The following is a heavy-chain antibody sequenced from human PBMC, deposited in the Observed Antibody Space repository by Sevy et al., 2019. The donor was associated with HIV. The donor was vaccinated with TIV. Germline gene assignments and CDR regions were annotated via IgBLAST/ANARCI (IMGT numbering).Heavy chain of an antibody. V-gene: IGHV3-23*01. Sequence: GGSLRLSCAASGFPFSSYGMNWVRQAPGKGLEWVSAISGSGGSTYYADSVKGRFTISRDNSKNTLYLQMNSLRAEDTAVYYCAKAMVQGVKAGWYFDYWGQGTLVTVSS. D-gene: IGHD3-10*01. CDR1: GFPFSSYG. J-gene: IGHJ4*02. CDR2: ISGSGGST. CDR3: AKAMVQGVKAGWYFDY.